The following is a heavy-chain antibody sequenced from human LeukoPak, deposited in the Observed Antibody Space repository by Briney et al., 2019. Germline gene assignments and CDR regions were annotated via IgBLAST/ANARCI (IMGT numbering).Heavy chain of an antibody. Sequence: GGSLRLSCAASGFTFSSYAMSWVRQAPGKGLEWVANIKQDGSEKFYVDSVKGRFTISRDNAKNSLYLQMSSLRAEDTAVYYCARDGITIVRGVSVFDYWGQGTLVTVSS. J-gene: IGHJ4*02. D-gene: IGHD3-10*01. V-gene: IGHV3-7*01. CDR1: GFTFSSYA. CDR3: ARDGITIVRGVSVFDY. CDR2: IKQDGSEK.